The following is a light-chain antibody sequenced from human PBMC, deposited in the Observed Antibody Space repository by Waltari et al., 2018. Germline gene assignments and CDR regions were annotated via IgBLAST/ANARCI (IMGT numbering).Light chain of an antibody. CDR1: QDISNY. CDR2: YAS. V-gene: IGKV1-33*01. CDR3: QQYDNLPIT. J-gene: IGKJ5*01. Sequence: DIQMTQSPSSLSASVGDRVTITCQASQDISNYLNWYQQKSGKAPKLLIYYASNLETGVPSRFRGSVSGTDFSFTISSLQPEDIATYYCQQYDNLPITFGQGTRLEIK.